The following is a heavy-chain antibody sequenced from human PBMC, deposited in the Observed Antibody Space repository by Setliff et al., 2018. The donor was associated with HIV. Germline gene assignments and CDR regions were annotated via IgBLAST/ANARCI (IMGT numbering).Heavy chain of an antibody. Sequence: GGSLRLSCAASGFTFSKYWMHWVRQAPGKGLVWLSRINSDGRSTTYADFVKGRFTISRDNAKNTLYLQMNSLRAEDTAVYYCARDVGTYDGGYRFGLQHWGQGTLVTVSS. D-gene: IGHD5-18*01. V-gene: IGHV3-74*01. CDR1: GFTFSKYW. CDR2: INSDGRST. J-gene: IGHJ1*01. CDR3: ARDVGTYDGGYRFGLQH.